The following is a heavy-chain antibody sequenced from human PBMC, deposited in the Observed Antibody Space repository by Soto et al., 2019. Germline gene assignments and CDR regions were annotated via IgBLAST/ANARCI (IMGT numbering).Heavy chain of an antibody. CDR2: ISAYNGNT. Sequence: QVHLVQSGAEVKKPGASVKVSCKSSGYTFTSYGISWVRQAPGQGLEWMGWISAYNGNTHYAENVQGRLTMTTDKATTTVYMELRRLSSDDTAMYYCARDSADFPLSDVFEIWGQGTMITVSA. J-gene: IGHJ3*02. V-gene: IGHV1-18*04. CDR3: ARDSADFPLSDVFEI. CDR1: GYTFTSYG. D-gene: IGHD3-3*01.